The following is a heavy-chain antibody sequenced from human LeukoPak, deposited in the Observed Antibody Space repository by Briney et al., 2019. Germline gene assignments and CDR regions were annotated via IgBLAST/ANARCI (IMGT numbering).Heavy chain of an antibody. D-gene: IGHD2-2*03. Sequence: PSETLSLTCVVSGGSISSTSYYWGWIRQPPGRGLEWLGSIYYSGSTYYSPSLKSRVTISVDTSKNQFSLKLSSVTAADTAVYYCARLLRVGYCSTTTCNWFDPWGQGTLVTVSS. CDR1: GGSISSTSYY. J-gene: IGHJ5*02. CDR3: ARLLRVGYCSTTTCNWFDP. V-gene: IGHV4-39*07. CDR2: IYYSGST.